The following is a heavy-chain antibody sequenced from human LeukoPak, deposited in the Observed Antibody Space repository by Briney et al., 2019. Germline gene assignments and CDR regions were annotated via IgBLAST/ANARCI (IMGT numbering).Heavy chain of an antibody. J-gene: IGHJ4*02. V-gene: IGHV1-18*04. Sequence: ASVKVSCKASGYTFTGYYMHWVRQAPGQGLEWMGWISVYNGNTNYAQKLQGRVTMTTDTSTSTAYMELRSLRSDDTAMYYCARGSSSWRRDYWGQGTLVTVSS. CDR2: ISVYNGNT. D-gene: IGHD6-13*01. CDR3: ARGSSSWRRDY. CDR1: GYTFTGYY.